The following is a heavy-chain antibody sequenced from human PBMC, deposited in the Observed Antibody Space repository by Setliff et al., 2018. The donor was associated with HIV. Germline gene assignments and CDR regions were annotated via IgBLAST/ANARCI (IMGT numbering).Heavy chain of an antibody. V-gene: IGHV1-46*01. CDR3: ARAVSTLIRGVTLNWYNHMDV. CDR2: INPSSGST. Sequence: ASVKVSCKASGYTFTSYYMHWVRQAPGQGLEWMGIINPSSGSTTYAQKFQGRVTMTRDTSTTTVYMSLSSLQSEDTAIYYCARAVSTLIRGVTLNWYNHMDVWGKGTAVTVSS. J-gene: IGHJ6*03. CDR1: GYTFTSYY. D-gene: IGHD3-10*01.